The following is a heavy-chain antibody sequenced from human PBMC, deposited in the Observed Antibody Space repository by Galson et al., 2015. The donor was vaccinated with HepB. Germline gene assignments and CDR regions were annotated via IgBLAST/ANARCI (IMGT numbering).Heavy chain of an antibody. Sequence: SVKVSCKASGYTFTGYYMHWVRQAPGQGLEWMGWINPNSGGTNYAQKFQGRVTMTRDTSISTAYMELSRLRSDDTAVYYCARVPETYYYDSSGYYYFDYWGQG. D-gene: IGHD3-22*01. J-gene: IGHJ4*02. CDR1: GYTFTGYY. V-gene: IGHV1-2*02. CDR2: INPNSGGT. CDR3: ARVPETYYYDSSGYYYFDY.